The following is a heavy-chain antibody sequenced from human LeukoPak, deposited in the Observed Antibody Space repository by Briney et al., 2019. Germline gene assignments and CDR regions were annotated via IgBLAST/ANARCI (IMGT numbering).Heavy chain of an antibody. D-gene: IGHD1-26*01. J-gene: IGHJ4*02. Sequence: GGSLRLSCAASGFTFSSYNMIWVRQAPGKGLEWVSVIYSGGSTYYADSVKGRFTISRDNSKNTLYLQMNSLRAEDTAVYYCARHLYSGSYYHFDYWGQGTLVTVSS. CDR3: ARHLYSGSYYHFDY. CDR1: GFTFSSYN. CDR2: IYSGGST. V-gene: IGHV3-66*04.